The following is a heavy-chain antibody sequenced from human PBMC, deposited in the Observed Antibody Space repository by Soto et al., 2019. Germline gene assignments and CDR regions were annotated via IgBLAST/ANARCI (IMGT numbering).Heavy chain of an antibody. CDR3: ARDLEYCSGGTFPCGMDV. CDR1: GFTFSSYG. Sequence: GGSLRLSCVASGFTFSSYGMHWVRQATGKGLEWVSVISTTGDTYYPGSVKGRFTISRENGKNSLYLQMNSLRAEDTAVYYCARDLEYCSGGTFPCGMDVWGQGTTVTVSS. J-gene: IGHJ6*02. D-gene: IGHD2-15*01. CDR2: ISTTGDT. V-gene: IGHV3-13*04.